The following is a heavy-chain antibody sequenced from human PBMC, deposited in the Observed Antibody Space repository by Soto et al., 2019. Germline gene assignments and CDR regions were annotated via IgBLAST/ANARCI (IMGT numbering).Heavy chain of an antibody. CDR3: ARGRGYCSGGSCYYYYGMDV. CDR1: GGSISDDTYY. CDR2: INHSGST. V-gene: IGHV4-34*01. J-gene: IGHJ6*02. Sequence: SETLSLTCTVSGGSISDDTYYWSWIRQPPGKGLEWIGEINHSGSTNYNPSLKSRVTISVDTSKNQFSLKLSSVTAANTAVYYCARGRGYCSGGSCYYYYGMDVWGQGTTVTV. D-gene: IGHD2-15*01.